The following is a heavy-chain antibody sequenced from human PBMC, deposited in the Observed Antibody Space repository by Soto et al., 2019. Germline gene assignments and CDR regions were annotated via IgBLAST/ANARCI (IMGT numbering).Heavy chain of an antibody. Sequence: PGESQKISGKGSGYSFASYWVSGVRQKTGKGLEWMGRIDPGDSYTNYTPSFQGHVTVSAGKSIGIAYLEWSGLKALDTAMYLCARFFIEYSSSAGAYYYYGMEVWGQGTTVPVSS. J-gene: IGHJ6*02. CDR1: GYSFASYW. D-gene: IGHD6-6*01. CDR2: IDPGDSYT. V-gene: IGHV5-10-1*01. CDR3: ARFFIEYSSSAGAYYYYGMEV.